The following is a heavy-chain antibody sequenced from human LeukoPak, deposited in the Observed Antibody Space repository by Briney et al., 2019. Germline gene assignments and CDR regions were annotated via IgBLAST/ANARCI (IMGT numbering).Heavy chain of an antibody. Sequence: GGSLRLSCAASGFTFSSYAMSWVRQAPGKGLEWVSYISSSGSTIYYADSVKGRFISSRDNTKNSLYLQMNSLRAEDTAIYYCARDLRIVSGSYLDYWGQGTLVTVSS. CDR3: ARDLRIVSGSYLDY. CDR1: GFTFSSYA. V-gene: IGHV3-48*03. J-gene: IGHJ4*02. D-gene: IGHD1-26*01. CDR2: ISSSGSTI.